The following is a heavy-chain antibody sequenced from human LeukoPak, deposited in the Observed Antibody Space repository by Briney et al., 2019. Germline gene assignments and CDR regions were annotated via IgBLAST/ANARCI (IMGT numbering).Heavy chain of an antibody. Sequence: SETLSLTCTVSGYSISSGYYWGWIRQPPGKGLEWIGNIYHSGSTYYNPSLQSRVTISVDTSKNQFSLKLSSVTAADTAVYYCARVPYYYDSSGYYRGGDFDYWGQGTLVTVSS. CDR2: IYHSGST. D-gene: IGHD3-22*01. V-gene: IGHV4-38-2*02. J-gene: IGHJ4*02. CDR3: ARVPYYYDSSGYYRGGDFDY. CDR1: GYSISSGYY.